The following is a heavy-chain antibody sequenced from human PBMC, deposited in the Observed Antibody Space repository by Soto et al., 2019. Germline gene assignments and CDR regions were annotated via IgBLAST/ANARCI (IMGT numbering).Heavy chain of an antibody. CDR3: ARGRGRYCSGGSCLSGRSGFDP. Sequence: PSETLSLTSAVYGLNFRGYYWSWIRQPTGKGLEWIGEINHSGSTNYNPSLKSRVTISVDTSKNQFSLKLSSVTAADTAVYYCARGRGRYCSGGSCLSGRSGFDPWGQGTLVTVSS. V-gene: IGHV4-34*01. J-gene: IGHJ5*02. CDR1: GLNFRGYY. CDR2: INHSGST. D-gene: IGHD2-15*01.